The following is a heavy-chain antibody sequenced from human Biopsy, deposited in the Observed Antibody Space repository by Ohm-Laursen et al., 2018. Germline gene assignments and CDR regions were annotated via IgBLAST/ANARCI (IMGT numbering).Heavy chain of an antibody. Sequence: ASVKVSCKASGDTFSRSAFFWVRQAPGQGLVYLGRIIPIVGITNHAQTFQGRITLTADKSTFMVYMELSRLRSDDTAIYYCARGGSGSGYYGMDVGGQGATVSVSS. J-gene: IGHJ6*02. CDR2: IIPIVGIT. D-gene: IGHD3-10*01. V-gene: IGHV1-69*04. CDR3: ARGGSGSGYYGMDV. CDR1: GDTFSRSA.